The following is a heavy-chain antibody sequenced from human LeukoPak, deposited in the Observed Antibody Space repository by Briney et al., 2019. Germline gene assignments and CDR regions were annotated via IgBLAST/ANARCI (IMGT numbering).Heavy chain of an antibody. J-gene: IGHJ4*02. CDR2: INGDGSTL. CDR3: ARDTYYYDSSGYYYAADY. Sequence: PGGSLRLSCAASGFIFSRYWMHWVRQAPGKGLVWVSRINGDGSTLSYADSVKGRFTISRDNAKNTLYLQMNSLRAEDTAVYYCARDTYYYDSSGYYYAADYWGQGTLVTVSS. V-gene: IGHV3-74*01. CDR1: GFIFSRYW. D-gene: IGHD3-22*01.